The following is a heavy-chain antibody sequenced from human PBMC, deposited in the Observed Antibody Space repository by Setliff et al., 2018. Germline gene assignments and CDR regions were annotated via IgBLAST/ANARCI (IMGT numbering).Heavy chain of an antibody. CDR2: IYHGGDT. CDR1: GGSINSGVYY. D-gene: IGHD6-25*01. V-gene: IGHV4-39*01. J-gene: IGHJ4*02. Sequence: SETLSLTCTVSGGSINSGVYYWGWIRQPPGKGLEWIGRIYHGGDTYYNASLKSRLTISVDTSKNQFSLKLRSVTAEDTAVYYCARGNSGGDYWGQGTLVTVSS. CDR3: ARGNSGGDY.